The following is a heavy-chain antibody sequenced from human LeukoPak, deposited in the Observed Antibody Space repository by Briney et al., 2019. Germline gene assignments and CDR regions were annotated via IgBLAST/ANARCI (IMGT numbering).Heavy chain of an antibody. V-gene: IGHV4-4*07. CDR2: IYTSGST. CDR3: ARFVDKWDGSGSYFDY. J-gene: IGHJ4*02. D-gene: IGHD3-10*01. CDR1: GGSISSYY. Sequence: SETLSLTCTVSGGSISSYYWSWIRQPAGKGLEWIGRIYTSGSTNYNPSLKSRVTISVDTSKNQFSLKLSSVTAADTAVYYCARFVDKWDGSGSYFDYWRPGTLVTVSS.